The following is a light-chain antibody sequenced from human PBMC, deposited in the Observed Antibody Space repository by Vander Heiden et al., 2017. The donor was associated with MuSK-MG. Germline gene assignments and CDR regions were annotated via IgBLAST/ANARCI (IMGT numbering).Light chain of an antibody. J-gene: IGLJ2*01. CDR2: SNN. Sequence: QSVLTQPPSASATPGQSVTISCSGSSSNIGSNTVNWYQQLTGTAPKLLIYSNNQRPSGVPDRFSGSKSGTSASLAISGLQAEDEADYYCAAWDDSLNGVVFGGGTKLTVL. V-gene: IGLV1-44*01. CDR1: SSNIGSNT. CDR3: AAWDDSLNGVV.